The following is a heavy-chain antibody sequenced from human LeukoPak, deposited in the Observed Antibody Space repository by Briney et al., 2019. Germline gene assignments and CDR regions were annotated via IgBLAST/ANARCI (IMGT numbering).Heavy chain of an antibody. V-gene: IGHV6-1*01. Sequence: SQTLSLTCAISGDSVSSNSAAWNWIRQSPSRGLEWLGRTYYRSKWYNDYAVSMKSRITINPDTSKNQFSLQLNSVTPEDTAVYYCARATTDYDFWSGYYTGLGGIDYWGQGTLVTVSS. CDR1: GDSVSSNSAA. CDR3: ARATTDYDFWSGYYTGLGGIDY. D-gene: IGHD3-3*01. CDR2: TYYRSKWYN. J-gene: IGHJ4*02.